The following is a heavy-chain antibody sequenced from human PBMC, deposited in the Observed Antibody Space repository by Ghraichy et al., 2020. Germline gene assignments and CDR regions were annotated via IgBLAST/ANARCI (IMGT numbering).Heavy chain of an antibody. V-gene: IGHV1-69*13. J-gene: IGHJ6*02. Sequence: SVKVSCKASGGTFSSYAISWVRQAPGQGLEWMGGIIPIFGTANYAQKFQGRVTITADESTSTAYMELSSLRSEYTSEYYCASTIESATIYDYNGMDGWGQGTTATVSS. D-gene: IGHD5-24*01. CDR2: IIPIFGTA. CDR1: GGTFSSYA. CDR3: ASTIESATIYDYNGMDG.